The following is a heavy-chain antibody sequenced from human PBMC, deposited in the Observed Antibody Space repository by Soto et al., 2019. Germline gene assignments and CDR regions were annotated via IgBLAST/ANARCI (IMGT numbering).Heavy chain of an antibody. V-gene: IGHV1-24*01. J-gene: IGHJ5*02. D-gene: IGHD5-12*01. CDR1: GYTLTELS. CDR3: ATHTSRDGYNLRVDWFDP. Sequence: ASVKVSCKVSGYTLTELSMHWVRQAPGKGLEWMGGFDPEDGETIYAQKFQGRVTMTEDTSTDTAYMELSSLRSEDTAVYYCATHTSRDGYNLRVDWFDPWGQGTLVTVSS. CDR2: FDPEDGET.